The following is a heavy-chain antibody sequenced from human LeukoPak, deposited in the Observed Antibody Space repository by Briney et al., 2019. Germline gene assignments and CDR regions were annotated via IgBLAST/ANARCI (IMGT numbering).Heavy chain of an antibody. V-gene: IGHV4-39*01. CDR2: FYYSGST. J-gene: IGHJ4*02. CDR3: ATSPQYGGY. D-gene: IGHD4-23*01. CDR1: GGSISSSSYY. Sequence: SETLSLTCTVSGGSISSSSYYWGWIRQPPGKGLEWIGSFYYSGSTQYNPSLKSRVTISVDTSKNQFSLKLSSVTAADTAVYYCATSPQYGGYLGQGTLVTVSS.